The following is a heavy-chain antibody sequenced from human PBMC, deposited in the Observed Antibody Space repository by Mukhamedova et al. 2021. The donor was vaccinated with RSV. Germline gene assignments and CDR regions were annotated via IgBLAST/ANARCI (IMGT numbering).Heavy chain of an antibody. J-gene: IGHJ4*02. V-gene: IGHV3-11*03. CDR3: ARATPPFDY. CDR2: SSYT. D-gene: IGHD5-24*01. Sequence: SSYTNYADSVKGRFTISRDNAKNSLYLQMNSLRAEDTAVYYCARATPPFDYWGQGTLVTVSS.